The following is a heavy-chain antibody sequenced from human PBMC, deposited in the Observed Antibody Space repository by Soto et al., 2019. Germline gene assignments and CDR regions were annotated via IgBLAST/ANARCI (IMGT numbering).Heavy chain of an antibody. D-gene: IGHD6-19*01. J-gene: IGHJ6*02. CDR3: AGRVAVGVYYYYGMDV. CDR1: GGSISSSSYY. CDR2: IYYSGST. Sequence: SETLSLTCTVSGGSISSSSYYWGWIRQPPGKGLEWIGSIYYSGSTYYNPSLKSRVTISVDTSKNQFSLKLSSVTAADTAVYYCAGRVAVGVYYYYGMDVWGRGATVTVSS. V-gene: IGHV4-39*01.